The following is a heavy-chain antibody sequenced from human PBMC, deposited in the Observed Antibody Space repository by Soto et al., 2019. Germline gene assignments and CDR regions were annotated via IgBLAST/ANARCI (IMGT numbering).Heavy chain of an antibody. J-gene: IGHJ4*02. Sequence: GGSLRLSCAASGFTFSSYGMHWVRQAPGKGLEWVAVISYDGSNKYYADSVKGRFTISRDNSKNTLYLQMNSLRAEDTAVYYCAKRPDSSGYYSSDYWGQGTLVTVSS. V-gene: IGHV3-30*18. CDR1: GFTFSSYG. CDR2: ISYDGSNK. CDR3: AKRPDSSGYYSSDY. D-gene: IGHD3-22*01.